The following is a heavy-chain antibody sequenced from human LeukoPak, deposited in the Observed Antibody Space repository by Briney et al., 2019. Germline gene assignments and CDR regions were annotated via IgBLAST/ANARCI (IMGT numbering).Heavy chain of an antibody. CDR3: VLEGRD. CDR2: ISSSGSTI. V-gene: IGHV3-48*03. J-gene: IGHJ4*02. CDR1: GFTFSNFE. Sequence: GGSLRLSCAVSGFTFSNFEMNWVRQAPGKGLEWVSYISSSGSTIYYADSVKGRFSISRDNAKNLMYLQMNSLSAEDTAIYYCVLEGRDWGQGTLVTVSS.